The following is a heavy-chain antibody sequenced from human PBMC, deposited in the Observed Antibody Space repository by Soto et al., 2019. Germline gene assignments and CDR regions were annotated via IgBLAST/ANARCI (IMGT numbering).Heavy chain of an antibody. J-gene: IGHJ4*02. CDR2: INPSGGST. D-gene: IGHD3-10*01. V-gene: IGHV1-46*01. Sequence: SVKVSCKASGYTFTGYYMHWVRQAPVQGLEWMGIINPSGGSTSYAQKFQGRFAMTRDTSTSTVYMELSSLRSEDTAVYYCARDRRYYGSGSYYEFDYCGQGTLVTVSS. CDR1: GYTFTGYY. CDR3: ARDRRYYGSGSYYEFDY.